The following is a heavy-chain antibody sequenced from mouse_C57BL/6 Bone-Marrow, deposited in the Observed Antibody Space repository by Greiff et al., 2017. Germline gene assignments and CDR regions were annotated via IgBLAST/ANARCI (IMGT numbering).Heavy chain of an antibody. Sequence: EVKVEESGGGLVKPGGSLKLSCAASGFTFSSYAMSWVRQTPEKRLEWVATISDGGSYTYYPDNVKGRFTISRDNAKNNLYLQMSHLKSEDTAMYYCARLRPMFAYWGQGTLVTVSA. J-gene: IGHJ3*01. CDR1: GFTFSSYA. CDR2: ISDGGSYT. V-gene: IGHV5-4*03. D-gene: IGHD2-12*01. CDR3: ARLRPMFAY.